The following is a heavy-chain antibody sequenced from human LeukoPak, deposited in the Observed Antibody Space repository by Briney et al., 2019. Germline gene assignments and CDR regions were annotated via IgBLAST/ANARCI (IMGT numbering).Heavy chain of an antibody. Sequence: SETLSLTCTVSGGSISSYYWSWLRQPPGKGLEWIGYIYYSGSTNYNPSLKSRVTISVDTSKNQFSLKLSSVTAADTAVYYCARGKKQQLVRGRWDWFDPWGQGTLVTVSS. D-gene: IGHD6-13*01. V-gene: IGHV4-59*12. J-gene: IGHJ5*02. CDR3: ARGKKQQLVRGRWDWFDP. CDR2: IYYSGST. CDR1: GGSISSYY.